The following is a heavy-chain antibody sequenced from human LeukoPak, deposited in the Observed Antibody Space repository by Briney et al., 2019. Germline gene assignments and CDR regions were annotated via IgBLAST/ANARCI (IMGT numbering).Heavy chain of an antibody. CDR2: INPNSGGT. CDR1: GYTFTGYY. Sequence: GASVKVSCKASGYTFTGYYMHWVRQAPGQGLEWMGRINPNSGGTNYAQKFQGRVTMTRDTSISTAYMELSRLRSDDTAVYYCARDRGGSYSVFDYWGQGTLVTVSS. CDR3: ARDRGGSYSVFDY. V-gene: IGHV1-2*06. J-gene: IGHJ4*02. D-gene: IGHD1-26*01.